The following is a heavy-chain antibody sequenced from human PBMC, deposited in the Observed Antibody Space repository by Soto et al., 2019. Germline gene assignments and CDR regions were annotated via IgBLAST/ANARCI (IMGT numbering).Heavy chain of an antibody. D-gene: IGHD2-2*01. CDR3: ATKVKGFVLPADNWIHP. J-gene: IGHJ5*02. V-gene: IGHV1-24*01. CDR1: GYTLTELS. Sequence: ASVKVSCKVSGYTLTELSMHWVRQAPGKGLEWMGGFDPEDGETIYAQKFQDRVTMTEDTSTDTAYMELSSLRSEDTAVYYCATKVKGFVLPADNWIHPPGQATLVTGSS. CDR2: FDPEDGET.